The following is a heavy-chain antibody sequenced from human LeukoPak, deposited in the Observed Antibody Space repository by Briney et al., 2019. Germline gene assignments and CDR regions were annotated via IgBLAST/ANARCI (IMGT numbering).Heavy chain of an antibody. J-gene: IGHJ6*03. CDR3: ARVWRDSSSPSCFHDYYYYYMDV. CDR1: GGSISSYY. V-gene: IGHV4-4*07. Sequence: SETLSLTCTVSGGSISSYYWSWIRQPAGKGLEWIGRIYTSGSTNYNPSLKSRVTMSVDTSKNQFSLKLSSVTAADTAVYYCARVWRDSSSPSCFHDYYYYYMDVWGKGTTVTVSS. D-gene: IGHD2-2*01. CDR2: IYTSGST.